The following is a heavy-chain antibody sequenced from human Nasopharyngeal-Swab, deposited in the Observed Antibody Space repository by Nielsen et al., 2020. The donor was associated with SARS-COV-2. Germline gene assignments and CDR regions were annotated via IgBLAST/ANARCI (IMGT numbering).Heavy chain of an antibody. D-gene: IGHD1-1*01. J-gene: IGHJ4*02. CDR2: IYPDDSDT. CDR3: ARLSNWDFDS. V-gene: IGHV5-51*01. CDR1: GNNFNRYW. Sequence: GESLKISYKGSGNNFNRYWIGWVRQMPGKGPEWVGIIYPDDSDTKYSPSFEGQVTISADKSISTAYLQWNGLKASDTAMYYCARLSNWDFDSWGQGTLVTVSS.